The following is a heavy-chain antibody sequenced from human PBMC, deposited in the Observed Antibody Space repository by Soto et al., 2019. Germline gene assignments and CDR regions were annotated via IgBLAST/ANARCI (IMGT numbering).Heavy chain of an antibody. CDR1: VFTFINYG. Sequence: QPGGSLGLSCASSVFTFINYGMHWVRQAPGKGLEWVAIIWHDGNNKYYADSVRGRFIISRDNSKNRLYLQMNSLGAEDTAVYYCASDRVGASDSYGLDIWGQGTPVTVSS. CDR3: ASDRVGASDSYGLDI. J-gene: IGHJ6*02. D-gene: IGHD1-26*01. V-gene: IGHV3-33*01. CDR2: IWHDGNNK.